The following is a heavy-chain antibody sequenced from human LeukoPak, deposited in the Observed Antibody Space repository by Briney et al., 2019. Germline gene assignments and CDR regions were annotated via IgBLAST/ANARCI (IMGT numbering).Heavy chain of an antibody. V-gene: IGHV1-69*13. Sequence: ASVKVSCKASGGTFSSYAISWVRQAPGQGLEWMGGIIPIFGTANYAQKFQGRVTITADESTSTAYMELSSLRSEDTAVYYCARSGIPRSIITISPDYYYYMDVWGKGTTVTISS. D-gene: IGHD3-9*01. CDR1: GGTFSSYA. J-gene: IGHJ6*03. CDR2: IIPIFGTA. CDR3: ARSGIPRSIITISPDYYYYMDV.